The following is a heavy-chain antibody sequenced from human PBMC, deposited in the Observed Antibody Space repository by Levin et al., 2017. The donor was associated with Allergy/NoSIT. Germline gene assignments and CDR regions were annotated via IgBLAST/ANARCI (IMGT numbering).Heavy chain of an antibody. CDR1: GFTLSSYE. Sequence: GGSLRLSCAASGFTLSSYEMNWVRQAPGKGLEWISYISSSSSSMYYVDSVKGRFTISRDNAKNSLYLQMHSLRAEDTAVYFCARATSSWYPIDYWGQGALVTVSS. J-gene: IGHJ4*02. CDR3: ARATSSWYPIDY. D-gene: IGHD6-13*01. CDR2: ISSSSSSM. V-gene: IGHV3-48*03.